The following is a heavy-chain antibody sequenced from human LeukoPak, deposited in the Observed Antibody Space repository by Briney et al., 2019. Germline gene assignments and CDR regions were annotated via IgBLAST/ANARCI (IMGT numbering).Heavy chain of an antibody. CDR1: GYTFTSYY. CDR3: ARTVTRGP. J-gene: IGHJ5*02. CDR2: INPSGGST. Sequence: ASVKVSCKASGYTFTSYYMHWVRQAPGQGLEWMGIINPSGGSTSYAQKFQGRVTITADKSTSTAYMELSSLRSEDTAVYYCARTVTRGPWGQGTLVTVSS. V-gene: IGHV1-46*01. D-gene: IGHD4-17*01.